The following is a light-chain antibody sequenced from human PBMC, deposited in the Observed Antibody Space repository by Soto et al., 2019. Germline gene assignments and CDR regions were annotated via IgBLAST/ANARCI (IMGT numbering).Light chain of an antibody. J-gene: IGKJ2*01. CDR1: QSVNIN. CDR3: QQYNNWPPFT. Sequence: EIVMTQSPATLSVSPGERATLSCRASQSVNINLAWYQQKPGQTPRLLIHGASTRANGIPARFSGSGSGTEFTLTISSLQSEDFAVYYCQQYNNWPPFTFGQGTKLEIK. V-gene: IGKV3-15*01. CDR2: GAS.